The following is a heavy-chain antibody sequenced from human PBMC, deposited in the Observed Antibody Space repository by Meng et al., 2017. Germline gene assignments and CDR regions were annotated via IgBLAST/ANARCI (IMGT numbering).Heavy chain of an antibody. CDR1: GYTFTGYY. D-gene: IGHD3-10*01. J-gene: IGHJ4*02. CDR3: ASELNTYGSGSYAY. Sequence: QVQLGPSGAEVKKPGASVKVSCKASGYTFTGYYMHWVRQAPGQGLEWMGRINPNSGGTNYAQKFQGRVTMTRDTSISTAYMELSRLRSDDTAVYYCASELNTYGSGSYAYWGQGTLVTVSS. V-gene: IGHV1-2*06. CDR2: INPNSGGT.